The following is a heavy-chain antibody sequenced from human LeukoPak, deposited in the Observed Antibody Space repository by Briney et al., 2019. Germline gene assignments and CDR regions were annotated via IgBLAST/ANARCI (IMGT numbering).Heavy chain of an antibody. J-gene: IGHJ4*02. CDR3: AKGGVLRYFDWLLYIY. CDR2: INEDGSST. Sequence: GGSLRLSCAASGYTFSRYWMHWVRQGPGKGLVWVSRINEDGSSTSYAESVRGRFTISRDNSKNTLYLQMNNLRAEDTAVYYCAKGGVLRYFDWLLYIYWGQGTLVTVSS. V-gene: IGHV3-74*01. D-gene: IGHD3-9*01. CDR1: GYTFSRYW.